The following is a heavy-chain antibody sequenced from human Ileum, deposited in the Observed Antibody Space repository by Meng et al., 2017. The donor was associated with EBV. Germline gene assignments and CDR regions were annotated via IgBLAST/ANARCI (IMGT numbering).Heavy chain of an antibody. V-gene: IGHV4-4*03. CDR2: IYHSGST. CDR1: VGAISSSNW. D-gene: IGHD6-19*01. CDR3: ARVGQWLPIDY. J-gene: IGHJ4*02. Sequence: CPGLVKPLGTLCLTWAGPVGAISSSNWWSWVRQPPGKGLEWIGEIYHSGSTNYNPSLKSRVTISVDKSKNQFSLNLSSVTAADTAVYYCARVGQWLPIDYWGQGTLVTVSS.